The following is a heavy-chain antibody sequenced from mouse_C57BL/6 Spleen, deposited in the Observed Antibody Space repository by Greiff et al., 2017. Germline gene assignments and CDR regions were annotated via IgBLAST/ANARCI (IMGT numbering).Heavy chain of an antibody. V-gene: IGHV1-64*01. D-gene: IGHD2-1*01. CDR1: GYTFTSYW. CDR2: IHPNSGST. CDR3: ARNGNYEGGYYAMDY. Sequence: QVQLPQPGAELVKPGASLKLSCKASGYTFTSYWMHWVKQRPGQGLEWIGMIHPNSGSTNYNEKFKSKATLTVDKSSSTAYMQLSSLTSEDSAVYYCARNGNYEGGYYAMDYWGQGTSVTVSS. J-gene: IGHJ4*01.